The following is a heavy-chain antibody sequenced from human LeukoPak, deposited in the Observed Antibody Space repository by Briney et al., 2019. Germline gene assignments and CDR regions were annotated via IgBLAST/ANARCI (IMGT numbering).Heavy chain of an antibody. V-gene: IGHV3-20*04. Sequence: GGSLRLSCAASGFTFDDYGMSWVRQAPGKGLEWVSGINWNGGSTGYADSAKGRFTISRDNSKNTLYLQINSLRAEDTAVYYCAKDGYKWRDSSGFFDYWGQGTLVTVSS. D-gene: IGHD3-22*01. CDR2: INWNGGST. CDR3: AKDGYKWRDSSGFFDY. CDR1: GFTFDDYG. J-gene: IGHJ4*02.